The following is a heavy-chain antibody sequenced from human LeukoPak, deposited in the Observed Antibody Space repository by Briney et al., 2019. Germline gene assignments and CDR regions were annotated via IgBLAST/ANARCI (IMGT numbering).Heavy chain of an antibody. CDR1: GGSFSGYY. V-gene: IGHV4-34*01. Sequence: SETLSLTCAVYGGSFSGYYWSWIRQPPGKGLEWIGEINHSGSTNYNPSLKSRVTISVDTSKNQFSLKLSSVTAADTAVYYCARGRRWIQPTNWFDPWGQGTLVTVSS. CDR3: ARGRRWIQPTNWFDP. CDR2: INHSGST. D-gene: IGHD5-18*01. J-gene: IGHJ5*02.